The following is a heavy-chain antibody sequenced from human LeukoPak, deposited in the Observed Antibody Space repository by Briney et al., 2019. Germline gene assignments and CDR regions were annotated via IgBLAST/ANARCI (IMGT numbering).Heavy chain of an antibody. V-gene: IGHV3-23*01. CDR3: AKTLGKYSSYYFDY. J-gene: IGHJ4*02. CDR2: VSGSGGST. CDR1: GFSCSSYA. D-gene: IGHD5-18*01. Sequence: GGSLRLSCAASGFSCSSYAMSWVRQAPGKGLEWVSAVSGSGGSTYYADSVKGRFTISRDNSKNTLYLQMNSLRAEDTAVYYCAKTLGKYSSYYFDYWGQGTLVTVSS.